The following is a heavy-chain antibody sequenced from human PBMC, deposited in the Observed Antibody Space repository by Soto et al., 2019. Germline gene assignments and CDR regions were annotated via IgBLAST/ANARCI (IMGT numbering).Heavy chain of an antibody. CDR3: ARDFGVKDVLLWFGEPELGPKYYYGMDV. Sequence: GGSLRLSCAASGFTFSSYGMHWVRQAPGKGLEWVAVIWYDGSNKYYADSVKGRFTISRDNSKNTLYLQMNSLRAEDTAVYYCARDFGVKDVLLWFGEPELGPKYYYGMDVWGQGTTVTVSS. CDR2: IWYDGSNK. CDR1: GFTFSSYG. D-gene: IGHD3-10*01. V-gene: IGHV3-33*01. J-gene: IGHJ6*02.